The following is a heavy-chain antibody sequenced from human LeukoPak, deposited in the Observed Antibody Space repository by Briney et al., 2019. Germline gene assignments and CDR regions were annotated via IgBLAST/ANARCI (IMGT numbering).Heavy chain of an antibody. J-gene: IGHJ4*02. CDR2: IWYDASDK. CDR3: AGSGWQVYLDY. D-gene: IGHD6-19*01. CDR1: GFTFSDYA. V-gene: IGHV3-33*03. Sequence: PGRSLRLSCATSGFTFSDYAMHWVRQAPGKGLEWVAVIWYDASDKYYGDSVKGRFTISRDNAKNSLYLQMNSLRAEDTGVYYCAGSGWQVYLDYWGQGALVTVSS.